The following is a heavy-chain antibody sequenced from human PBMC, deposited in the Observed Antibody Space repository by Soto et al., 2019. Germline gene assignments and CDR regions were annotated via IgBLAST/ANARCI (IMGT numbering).Heavy chain of an antibody. D-gene: IGHD3-9*01. Sequence: QITLKESGPTLVKPTQTLTLTCTFSGFSLSTSGVGVGWIRQPPGKALEWLALIYWDDGKRYSPSLKSRLTITKDTSKNQVVLTMTNMDPVDTATYYCAHSTPDILTGYYFDYWGQGTLVTVSS. CDR1: GFSLSTSGVG. CDR3: AHSTPDILTGYYFDY. J-gene: IGHJ4*02. V-gene: IGHV2-5*02. CDR2: IYWDDGK.